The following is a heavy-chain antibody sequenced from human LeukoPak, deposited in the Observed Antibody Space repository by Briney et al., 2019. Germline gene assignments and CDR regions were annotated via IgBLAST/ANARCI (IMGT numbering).Heavy chain of an antibody. J-gene: IGHJ4*02. Sequence: PSETLSLTCTVSGGSISSSSYYWGWIRQPPGKGLEWIGSIYYSGSTYYNPSLKSRVTISVDTSKNQFSLKLSSVTAADTAVYYCARGRSYVFWSGKYYFDYWGQGTLVTVSS. CDR2: IYYSGST. CDR1: GGSISSSSYY. CDR3: ARGRSYVFWSGKYYFDY. V-gene: IGHV4-39*01. D-gene: IGHD3-3*01.